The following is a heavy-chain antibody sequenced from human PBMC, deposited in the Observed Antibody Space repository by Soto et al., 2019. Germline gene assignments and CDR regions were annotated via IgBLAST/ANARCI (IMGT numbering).Heavy chain of an antibody. J-gene: IGHJ4*02. CDR3: ARALVNGGDY. CDR1: GFTFSNYW. D-gene: IGHD2-8*02. V-gene: IGHV3-7*01. Sequence: GGSLRLSCAASGFTFSNYWMTWVRQAPGKGLEWVANIKEDGSETHYVDSVKGRFTISRDNAQNSLYLQMNSLRAEDTAVYYCARALVNGGDYWGQGSLVTVPS. CDR2: IKEDGSET.